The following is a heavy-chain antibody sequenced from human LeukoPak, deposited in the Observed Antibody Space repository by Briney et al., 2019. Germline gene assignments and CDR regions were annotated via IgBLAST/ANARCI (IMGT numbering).Heavy chain of an antibody. J-gene: IGHJ3*02. Sequence: SVKVSCKASGGTLSSYAFSWVRQAPGQGLEWMGRIIPVLGIAKYAQNFQGRVTITADKSTSTAYMELRSLRSEDTAVYYCARDSSGWYENAFDIWGQGTMVTVSS. V-gene: IGHV1-69*04. CDR2: IIPVLGIA. CDR3: ARDSSGWYENAFDI. D-gene: IGHD6-19*01. CDR1: GGTLSSYA.